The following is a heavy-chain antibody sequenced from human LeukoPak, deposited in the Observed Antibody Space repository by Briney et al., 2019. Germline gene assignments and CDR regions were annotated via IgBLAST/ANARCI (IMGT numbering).Heavy chain of an antibody. CDR3: ARARNDYSNVLYYYYYYMDV. J-gene: IGHJ6*03. D-gene: IGHD4-11*01. Sequence: GESLRLSCAASGFTVTSNYMSWVRQAPGKGLQWVSIIYSGGSTYYADSVKGRFTISRDNSKNTLYLQMNSLRAEDTAVYYCARARNDYSNVLYYYYYYMDVWGKGTTVTVSS. CDR1: GFTVTSNY. CDR2: IYSGGST. V-gene: IGHV3-53*01.